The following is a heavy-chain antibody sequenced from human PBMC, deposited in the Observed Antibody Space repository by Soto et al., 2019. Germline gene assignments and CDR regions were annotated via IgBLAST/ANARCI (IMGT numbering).Heavy chain of an antibody. CDR3: ASAPGDYMDS. CDR1: GGSISSHF. J-gene: IGHJ4*02. D-gene: IGHD4-17*01. CDR2: IHYSGST. Sequence: SETLSLTCTVSGGSISSHFWSWIRQPPGKGLEWIGHIHYSGSTNYNPSLKSRVTISVDTSRNQFSLKLSSVTAADTAVYYCASAPGDYMDSWGQGMLVTVSS. V-gene: IGHV4-59*11.